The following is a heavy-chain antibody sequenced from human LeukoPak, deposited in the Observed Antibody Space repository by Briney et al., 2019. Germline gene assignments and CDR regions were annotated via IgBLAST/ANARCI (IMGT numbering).Heavy chain of an antibody. Sequence: ASVKVSCKASGYTFTGYYMHWVRQAPGQGLEWMGWINPNSGGTNYAQKFQGRVTMTRDTSISTAYMELSRLRSDDTAVYYCARDLGVGATVFDYWGQGTLVTVSS. CDR1: GYTFTGYY. CDR3: ARDLGVGATVFDY. CDR2: INPNSGGT. D-gene: IGHD1-26*01. V-gene: IGHV1-2*02. J-gene: IGHJ4*02.